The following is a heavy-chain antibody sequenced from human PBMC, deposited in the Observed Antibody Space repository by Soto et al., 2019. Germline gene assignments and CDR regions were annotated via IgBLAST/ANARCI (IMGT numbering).Heavy chain of an antibody. V-gene: IGHV3-48*02. CDR3: ARLGRGGFDY. CDR1: GFTFNSYS. CDR2: ISSSSSTI. D-gene: IGHD3-10*01. Sequence: EVQLVESGGGLVQPGGSLRLSCAVSGFTFNSYSMNWVRQVPGKGLEWVSYISSSSSTIYYADSVKGRFTISRDNAKNSLYLQMNSLRDEDTAVYCCARLGRGGFDYWGPGTLVTVSS. J-gene: IGHJ4*02.